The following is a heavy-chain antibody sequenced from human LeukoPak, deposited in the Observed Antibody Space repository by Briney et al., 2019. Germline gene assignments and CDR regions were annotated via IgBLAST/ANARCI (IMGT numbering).Heavy chain of an antibody. CDR3: ARDRWYTLDV. CDR2: ISESGTTI. J-gene: IGHJ3*01. CDR1: GFTFSDHF. V-gene: IGHV3-11*04. D-gene: IGHD1-1*01. Sequence: GGSLRLSCAASGFTFSDHFMSWVRQVPGKGLEWISYISESGTTIFYADSVRGRFTISRDNGKNTLYLQMNSLRAEDTATYYCARDRWYTLDVWGQGTTVIVSS.